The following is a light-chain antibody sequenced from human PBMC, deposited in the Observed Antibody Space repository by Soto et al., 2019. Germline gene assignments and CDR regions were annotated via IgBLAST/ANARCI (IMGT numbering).Light chain of an antibody. CDR2: KAS. J-gene: IGKJ2*01. Sequence: DIQMTQSPSTLSASVGDRVTITCRASQSISSWLAWYQQKPGKAPKLLIYKASSLESGVPSRFSGSGSGTEYTLTISSLQPDDFATYYCQQYNSHMYTFGQGTKRESK. V-gene: IGKV1-5*03. CDR1: QSISSW. CDR3: QQYNSHMYT.